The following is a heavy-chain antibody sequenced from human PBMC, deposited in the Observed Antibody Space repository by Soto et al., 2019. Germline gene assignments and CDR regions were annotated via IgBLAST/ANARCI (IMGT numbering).Heavy chain of an antibody. Sequence: PSETLSLTCTVSGGSISSGGYYWSWIRQHPGKGLEWIGYIYYSGSTYYNPSLKSRVTIPVDTSKNQFSLKLSSVTAADTAVYYCASRDYYGSGSQYHAAFDIWGQGTMVTVSS. CDR1: GGSISSGGYY. CDR3: ASRDYYGSGSQYHAAFDI. J-gene: IGHJ3*02. V-gene: IGHV4-31*03. D-gene: IGHD3-10*01. CDR2: IYYSGST.